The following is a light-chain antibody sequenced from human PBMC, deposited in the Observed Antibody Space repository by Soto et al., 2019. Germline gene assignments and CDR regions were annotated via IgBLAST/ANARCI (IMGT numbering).Light chain of an antibody. J-gene: IGKJ4*01. V-gene: IGKV3-20*01. CDR2: RAS. Sequence: EIVLTQSSGTLSLSPGERVTLSCRASQSVSSNYLAWYQQKSGQAPRLLLYRASTRATGIPDRFSGSGSGTDFSLIISRLEPEDSAVYYCQQYAASPLTFGGGTKLEIK. CDR3: QQYAASPLT. CDR1: QSVSSNY.